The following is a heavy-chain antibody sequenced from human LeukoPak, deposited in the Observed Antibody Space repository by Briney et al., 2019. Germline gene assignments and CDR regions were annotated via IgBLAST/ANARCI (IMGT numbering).Heavy chain of an antibody. Sequence: GGSLRPSCAASGFTFSSYGMHWVRQAPGKGLEWVAFIRYDGSNKYYADSVKGRFTISRDNSKNTLYLQMNSLRAEDTAVYYCAKEDPYSHDSSGTNAFDIWGQGTMVTVSS. J-gene: IGHJ3*02. CDR1: GFTFSSYG. CDR3: AKEDPYSHDSSGTNAFDI. D-gene: IGHD3-22*01. V-gene: IGHV3-30*02. CDR2: IRYDGSNK.